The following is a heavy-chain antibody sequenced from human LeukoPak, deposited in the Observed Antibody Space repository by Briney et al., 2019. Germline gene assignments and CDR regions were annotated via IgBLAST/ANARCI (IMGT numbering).Heavy chain of an antibody. CDR2: IYGSGYT. D-gene: IGHD2-2*01. J-gene: IGHJ4*02. V-gene: IGHV4-59*01. CDR1: GGSITGWY. Sequence: SETLSLTCTVSGGSITGWYWSWIRQPPGKGLEWIGYIYGSGYTNYNPSLKSRVTMSIDTSKNHFSLKLTSVTAADTATYYCARERGPALDYWGQGTLVTVSS. CDR3: ARERGPALDY.